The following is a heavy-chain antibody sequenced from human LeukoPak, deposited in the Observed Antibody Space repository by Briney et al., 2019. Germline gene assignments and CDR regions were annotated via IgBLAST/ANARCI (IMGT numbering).Heavy chain of an antibody. Sequence: ETLSLTCTVSGGSIRSSYYYWGWIRQPPGKGLEWVSIISGSGGSTFYADSVRGRFTISRDNSKNIVSLQMKSLRAEDTAVYHCAKKGDSWSPRFDPWGQGTLVTVSS. CDR2: ISGSGGST. J-gene: IGHJ5*02. CDR3: AKKGDSWSPRFDP. D-gene: IGHD6-13*01. V-gene: IGHV3-23*01. CDR1: GGSIRSSYYY.